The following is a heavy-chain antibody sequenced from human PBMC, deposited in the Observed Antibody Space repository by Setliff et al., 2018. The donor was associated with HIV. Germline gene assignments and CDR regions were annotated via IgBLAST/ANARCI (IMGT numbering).Heavy chain of an antibody. CDR1: GYTFTSYA. CDR2: INAGNGNT. J-gene: IGHJ2*01. Sequence: ASVKVSCKASGYTFTSYAMHWVRQAPGQRLEWMGWINAGNGNTKYSQKFQGRVTITADKSTSTAYMELSSLRSEDTAVYYCARHAHVNYYDSSGYYYGRHWYFDLWGRGTLVTVSS. D-gene: IGHD3-22*01. V-gene: IGHV1-3*01. CDR3: ARHAHVNYYDSSGYYYGRHWYFDL.